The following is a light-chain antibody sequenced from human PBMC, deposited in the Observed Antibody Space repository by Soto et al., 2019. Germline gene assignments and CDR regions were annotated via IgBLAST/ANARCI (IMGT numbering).Light chain of an antibody. CDR3: GTWDNSLSIYV. J-gene: IGLJ1*01. Sequence: SALTQPPYLSAAPGQKVTISCSINQSNIGNNYLSWYQHFPGTAPKLLIYEDNKRPSEIPDRFSGSKSGTSATLGITGLQTGDEADYYCGTWDNSLSIYVFATGTKVTAL. CDR2: EDN. V-gene: IGLV1-51*02. CDR1: QSNIGNNY.